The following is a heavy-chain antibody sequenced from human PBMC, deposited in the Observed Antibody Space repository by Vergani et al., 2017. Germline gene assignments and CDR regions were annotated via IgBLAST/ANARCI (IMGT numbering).Heavy chain of an antibody. CDR2: IKSKTDGGTT. CDR3: TTDPQDYDFWSGYPFDY. J-gene: IGHJ4*02. D-gene: IGHD3-3*01. V-gene: IGHV3-15*01. CDR1: GFTVSSNY. Sequence: EVQLVESGGGLVQPGGSLRLSCAASGFTVSSNYMSWVRQAPGKGLEWVGRIKSKTDGGTTDYAAPVKGRFTISRDDSKNTLYLQMNSLKTEDTAVYYCTTDPQDYDFWSGYPFDYWGQGTLVTVSS.